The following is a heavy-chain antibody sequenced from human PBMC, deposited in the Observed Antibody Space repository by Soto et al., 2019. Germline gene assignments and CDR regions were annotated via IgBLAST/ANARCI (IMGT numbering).Heavy chain of an antibody. CDR2: ISSNSSTI. Sequence: GGSLRLSCAASGFTFSSYWMHWVRQAPGKGLVWVSYISSNSSTINYADSVKGRFTISRDNAKNSLYLQMNSLRAEDTAVYYCARDGSKDDYIWGSYLPTPEFDYWGQRTLVTVSS. CDR3: ARDGSKDDYIWGSYLPTPEFDY. CDR1: GFTFSSYW. D-gene: IGHD3-16*02. V-gene: IGHV3-48*01. J-gene: IGHJ4*02.